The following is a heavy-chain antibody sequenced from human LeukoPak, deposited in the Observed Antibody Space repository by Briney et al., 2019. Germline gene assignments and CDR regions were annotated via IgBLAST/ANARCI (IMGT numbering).Heavy chain of an antibody. Sequence: ASVKVSCKACGYTFSGYYMHWERQGPGQGLEWMGWINPNSGGTYYAQKFQGRVTMTRDTSSSTAYMELRRLRSDDTAVYYCARALDGDYNYWGQGTLVTVSS. V-gene: IGHV1-2*02. CDR2: INPNSGGT. CDR1: GYTFSGYY. D-gene: IGHD4-17*01. CDR3: ARALDGDYNY. J-gene: IGHJ4*02.